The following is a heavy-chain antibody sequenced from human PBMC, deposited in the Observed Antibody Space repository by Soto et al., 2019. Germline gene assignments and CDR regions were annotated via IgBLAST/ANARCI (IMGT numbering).Heavy chain of an antibody. CDR3: ARVLRQQLGVDWFDP. Sequence: PGESLKISCQGFGYSFTSFWIGWVRQMPGKGLEWMGIINPVDSDTRYSPSFQGQVTISVDKSITTAYLQWSSLKASDTAMYYCARVLRQQLGVDWFDPWGQGTLVTVSS. D-gene: IGHD6-13*01. CDR1: GYSFTSFW. CDR2: INPVDSDT. J-gene: IGHJ5*02. V-gene: IGHV5-51*01.